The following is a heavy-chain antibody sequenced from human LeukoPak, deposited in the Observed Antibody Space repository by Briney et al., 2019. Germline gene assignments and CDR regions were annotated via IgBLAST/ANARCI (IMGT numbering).Heavy chain of an antibody. D-gene: IGHD6-13*01. V-gene: IGHV4-4*07. J-gene: IGHJ5*02. CDR1: GGSINSYY. CDR3: AGYSSSWYWFDP. Sequence: SETLSLTCTVSGGSINSYYWSWIRQPAGKGLEWIGRIYTSGSTNYNPSLKSRVTMSLDTSKNQLSLKLSSVTAADTAVYYCAGYSSSWYWFDPWGQGTLVTVSS. CDR2: IYTSGST.